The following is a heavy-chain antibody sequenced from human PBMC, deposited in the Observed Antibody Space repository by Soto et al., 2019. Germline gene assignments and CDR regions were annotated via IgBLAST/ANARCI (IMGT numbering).Heavy chain of an antibody. CDR1: GYTFTRYG. CDR3: ARDGVPSALYFYDSSGYFDY. V-gene: IGHV1-18*01. CDR2: ISAYNGNT. D-gene: IGHD3-22*01. Sequence: ASGKVSCKASGYTFTRYGISWVRQAPGRGLEWMGWISAYNGNTNYAQKLQGRVTMTTDTSTSTAYMELRSLRSEDTAVYYCARDGVPSALYFYDSSGYFDYWGQGTLVTVSS. J-gene: IGHJ4*02.